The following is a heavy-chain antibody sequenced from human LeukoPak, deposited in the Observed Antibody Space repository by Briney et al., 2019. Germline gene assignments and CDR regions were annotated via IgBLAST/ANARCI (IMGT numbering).Heavy chain of an antibody. CDR3: ARMRYEDYYDNSANRYYYYGMDV. V-gene: IGHV4-59*08. J-gene: IGHJ6*02. CDR2: IYYSGST. D-gene: IGHD3-22*01. Sequence: SETLSLTYTVSGGSISSYYWSWIRQPPGKGLEWIGYIYYSGSTNYNPSLKSRVTIPVDTSKNQFSLKLSSVTAADTAVYYCARMRYEDYYDNSANRYYYYGMDVWGQGTTVTVSS. CDR1: GGSISSYY.